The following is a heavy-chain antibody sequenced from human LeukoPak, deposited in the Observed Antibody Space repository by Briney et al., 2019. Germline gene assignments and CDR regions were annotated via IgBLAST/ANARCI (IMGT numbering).Heavy chain of an antibody. CDR3: ARPRGYSNDAFDI. D-gene: IGHD5-18*01. CDR2: IYYSGST. CDR1: GGPISSYY. J-gene: IGHJ3*02. Sequence: SETLSLTCTVSGGPISSYYWSWIRQPPGKGLEWIGYIYYSGSTNYNPSLKSRVTISLDTSKNQFSLKMSSVTAADTAVYYCARPRGYSNDAFDIWGQGTMVTVSS. V-gene: IGHV4-59*01.